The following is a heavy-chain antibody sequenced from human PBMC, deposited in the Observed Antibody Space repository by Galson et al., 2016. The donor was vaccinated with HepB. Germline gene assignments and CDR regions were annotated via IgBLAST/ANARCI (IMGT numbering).Heavy chain of an antibody. CDR3: ARVMMVAGMFDS. V-gene: IGHV4-38-2*02. D-gene: IGHD6-19*01. J-gene: IGHJ4*02. CDR1: GYSISVSYF. Sequence: SETLSLTCTVSGYSISVSYFWGWIRQSPGKGLEWIGNMYHSGGTHYNPSPKTRVTISMDTSKNQFSLKLSSVTAADTAIYYCARVMMVAGMFDSWGQGTLVTVSS. CDR2: MYHSGGT.